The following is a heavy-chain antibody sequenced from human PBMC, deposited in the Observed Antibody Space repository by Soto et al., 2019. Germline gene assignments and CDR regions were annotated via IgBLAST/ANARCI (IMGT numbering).Heavy chain of an antibody. J-gene: IGHJ6*03. Sequence: ASVKVSCKASGYTFTSYAMHWVRQAPGQRLEWMGWINAGNGNTKYSQKFQGRVTITRDTSASTAYMELSSLRSEDTAVYYCAREYFGGYHYYYYYMAVWVKGTTVTVSS. D-gene: IGHD3-16*01. V-gene: IGHV1-3*01. CDR2: INAGNGNT. CDR3: AREYFGGYHYYYYYMAV. CDR1: GYTFTSYA.